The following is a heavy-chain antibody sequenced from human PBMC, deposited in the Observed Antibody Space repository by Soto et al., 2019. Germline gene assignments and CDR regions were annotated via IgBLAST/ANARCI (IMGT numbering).Heavy chain of an antibody. CDR3: AKKDAIVVVPAAGPLDY. CDR1: GFTFSSYA. V-gene: IGHV3-23*01. CDR2: LSGSGGTT. D-gene: IGHD2-2*01. Sequence: PRGSLRLSCAASGFTFSSYAMSWVRQAPGKGLEWVSGLSGSGGTTYYVDSVKGRFTISRDNSKNTLYLQMNSLRAEDTAVYYCAKKDAIVVVPAAGPLDYWGQGTLVTVSS. J-gene: IGHJ4*02.